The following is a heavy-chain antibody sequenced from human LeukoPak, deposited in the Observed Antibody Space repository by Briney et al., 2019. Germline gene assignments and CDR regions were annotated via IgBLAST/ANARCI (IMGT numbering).Heavy chain of an antibody. J-gene: IGHJ4*02. CDR3: AKDQDPHSYGSGSYAPFDY. V-gene: IGHV3-23*01. D-gene: IGHD3-10*01. Sequence: GGSLRLSCVASGFSFTTHAMGWVRQAQGKGLEWVSHISGSGGSTKYSGSVKGRFTISRDNSKNSLYLQINSLRADDTAVYYCAKDQDPHSYGSGSYAPFDYRGQGTLVTVSS. CDR2: ISGSGGST. CDR1: GFSFTTHA.